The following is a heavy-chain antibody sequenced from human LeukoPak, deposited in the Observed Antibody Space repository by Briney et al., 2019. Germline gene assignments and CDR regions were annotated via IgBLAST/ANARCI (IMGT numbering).Heavy chain of an antibody. CDR2: IIPIFGTS. CDR1: GGTFSTYG. Sequence: ASVKVSCKASGGTFSTYGFSWVRQAPGQGREWMGRIIPIFGTSNYAQKFQGRVTITTDESTTTAYMERSSLRSEDTAVYYCARIAGSVAFDIWGQGTMVTVSS. V-gene: IGHV1-69*05. CDR3: ARIAGSVAFDI. J-gene: IGHJ3*02. D-gene: IGHD6-6*01.